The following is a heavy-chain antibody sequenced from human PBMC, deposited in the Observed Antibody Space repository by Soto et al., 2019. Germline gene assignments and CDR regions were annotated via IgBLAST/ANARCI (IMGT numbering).Heavy chain of an antibody. CDR1: GGIXSSYA. CDR3: ARGGDESNLKFDP. D-gene: IGHD2-21*02. J-gene: IGHJ5*02. CDR2: VIPIFCTA. V-gene: IGHV1-69*06. Sequence: SXKVSCMASGGIXSSYASGWVRQAPGQGLEWMGGVIPIFCTANYAKKLQGRVTITADKSTRTAYMELSSLRSEYTAVYYCARGGDESNLKFDPWGQGTLGTVSS.